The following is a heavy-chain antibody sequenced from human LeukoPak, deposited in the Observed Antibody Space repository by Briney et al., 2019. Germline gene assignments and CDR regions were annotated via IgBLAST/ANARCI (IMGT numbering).Heavy chain of an antibody. J-gene: IGHJ4*02. CDR2: IKPNPGVT. CDR1: AYSFTDYY. D-gene: IGHD3-22*01. V-gene: IGHV1-2*06. CDR3: ARSSPTYYFDSSGYYYGDY. Sequence: ASVKVSCKASAYSFTDYYIHWVRQAPGQGLEWMGRIKPNPGVTDYEQIFKGRVTMTRDTSISTAYMELSRLGSDDTAVYYCARSSPTYYFDSSGYYYGDYWGQGTLVTVSS.